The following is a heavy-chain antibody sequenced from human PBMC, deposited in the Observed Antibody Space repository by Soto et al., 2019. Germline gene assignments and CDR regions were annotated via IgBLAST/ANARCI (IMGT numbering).Heavy chain of an antibody. CDR2: IFTSGST. CDR1: GGCLNSYY. V-gene: IGHV4-4*07. J-gene: IGHJ3*02. D-gene: IGHD3-16*01. CDR3: AAYHSALGTFDI. Sequence: SETLSLTCTVSGGCLNSYYWTWIRQPAGKGPEWIGRIFTSGSTNNNPSLKSRVTMSVDTSKNQFSLKLSSVTAADTAVYYCAAYHSALGTFDIWWQGTMVSGS.